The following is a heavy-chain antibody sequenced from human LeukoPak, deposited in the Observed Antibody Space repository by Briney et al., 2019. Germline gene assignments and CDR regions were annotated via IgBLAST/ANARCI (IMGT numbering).Heavy chain of an antibody. CDR3: ARDGVPGSWDYYYYMDV. D-gene: IGHD2-15*01. Sequence: ASVKVSCKASGYTFTDYYMHWVRQAPGQGPEWMGWINSNSGATNYAQKFQGRVTMTRDTSISTVYMELRSLRSDDTAVYYCARDGVPGSWDYYYYMDVWGKGTTVTVSS. CDR1: GYTFTDYY. V-gene: IGHV1-2*02. J-gene: IGHJ6*03. CDR2: INSNSGAT.